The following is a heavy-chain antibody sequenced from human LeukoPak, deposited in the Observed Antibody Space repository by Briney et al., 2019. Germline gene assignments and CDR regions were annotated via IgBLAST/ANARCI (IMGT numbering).Heavy chain of an antibody. CDR1: TGSISNYY. D-gene: IGHD6-19*01. V-gene: IGHV4-59*01. J-gene: IGHJ3*02. CDR2: ISYSGST. CDR3: ARDSSTDWIDAFDI. Sequence: PSETLSLTCTVSTGSISNYYWSWIRQPPGKGLEWIGYISYSGSTNYNPSLKSRVTISIDRSKKHFSLKLSSVTAADTAVYYCARDSSTDWIDAFDIWGQGTMVTVSS.